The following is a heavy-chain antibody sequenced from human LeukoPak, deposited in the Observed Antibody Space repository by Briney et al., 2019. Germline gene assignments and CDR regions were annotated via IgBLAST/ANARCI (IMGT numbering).Heavy chain of an antibody. CDR2: INWNGGST. D-gene: IGHD1-7*01. Sequence: GGSLRLSCAASGFTFDDYGMSWVRQAPGKGLGWVSGINWNGGSTGYADSVKGRFTISRDNAKNSLYLQMNSLRAEDTALYHCARGRELAGSNNWFDPWGQGTLVTVSS. J-gene: IGHJ5*02. CDR3: ARGRELAGSNNWFDP. CDR1: GFTFDDYG. V-gene: IGHV3-20*01.